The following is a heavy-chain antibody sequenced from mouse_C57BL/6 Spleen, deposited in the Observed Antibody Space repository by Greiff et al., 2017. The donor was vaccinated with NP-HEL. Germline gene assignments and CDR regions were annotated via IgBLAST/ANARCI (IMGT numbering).Heavy chain of an antibody. Sequence: EVQLQESGGDLVKPGGSLKLSCAASGFTFSSYGMSWVRQTPDKRLEWVATISSGGSYTYYPDSVKGRFTISRDNAKNTLYLQMSSLKSEDTAMYYCAARLFDYWGQGTTLTVSS. D-gene: IGHD1-2*01. V-gene: IGHV5-6*01. J-gene: IGHJ2*01. CDR3: AARLFDY. CDR1: GFTFSSYG. CDR2: ISSGGSYT.